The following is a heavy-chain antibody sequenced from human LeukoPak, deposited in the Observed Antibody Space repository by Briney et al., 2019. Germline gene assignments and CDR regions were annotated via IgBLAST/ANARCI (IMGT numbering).Heavy chain of an antibody. CDR2: ISSNGGTT. CDR1: GFIFSTYA. Sequence: QSGGSLRLSCAASGFIFSTYAMHWVRQAPGKGLEYVSTISSNGGTTYYANSVKGRFTISRDNSKNTLYLQMGSLRTEDMALYYCAGAKAGDYGPPGDFWGQGTLVTVSS. CDR3: AGAKAGDYGPPGDF. J-gene: IGHJ4*02. V-gene: IGHV3-64*01. D-gene: IGHD4/OR15-4a*01.